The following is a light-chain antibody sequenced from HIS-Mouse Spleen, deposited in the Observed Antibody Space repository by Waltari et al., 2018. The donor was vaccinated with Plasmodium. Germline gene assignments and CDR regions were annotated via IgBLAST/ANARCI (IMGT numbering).Light chain of an antibody. J-gene: IGKJ4*01. CDR3: QQRSNWPRVLT. CDR1: QRVSSY. V-gene: IGKV3-11*01. CDR2: ASS. Sequence: EIVLTQSPATLSLSPGERATLPCRASQRVSSYLAWYQQKPGQAPRLLIYASSNRATCIPARFSGSGSGTDFTLTISSLEPEDFAVYYCQQRSNWPRVLTFGGGTKVEIK.